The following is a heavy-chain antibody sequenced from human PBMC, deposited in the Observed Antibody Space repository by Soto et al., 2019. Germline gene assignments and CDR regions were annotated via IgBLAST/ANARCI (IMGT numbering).Heavy chain of an antibody. D-gene: IGHD3-16*02. V-gene: IGHV3-21*01. Sequence: GGSLRLSCAASGFTFSSYSMNWVRQAPGKGLEWVSSISSSSSYIYYADSVKGRFTISRDNAKNSLYLQMNSLRAEDTAVYYCARDIAASYYDYVWGSYRSDLFDYRGQGTLVTVSS. CDR1: GFTFSSYS. CDR2: ISSSSSYI. CDR3: ARDIAASYYDYVWGSYRSDLFDY. J-gene: IGHJ4*02.